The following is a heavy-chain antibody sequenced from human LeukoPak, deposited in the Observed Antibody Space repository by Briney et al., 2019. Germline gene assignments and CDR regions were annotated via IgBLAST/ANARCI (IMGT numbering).Heavy chain of an antibody. D-gene: IGHD6-13*01. Sequence: PGGSLRLSCAASGFTFSNYEMNWVRQAPGKGLEWVSYISSTSNMIYYADSVRGRFTISRDNAENSLYLQMNSLRVEDMAVYYCATASGSWYRYYFDNWGQGTLVTVSS. CDR2: ISSTSNMI. J-gene: IGHJ4*02. V-gene: IGHV3-48*03. CDR1: GFTFSNYE. CDR3: ATASGSWYRYYFDN.